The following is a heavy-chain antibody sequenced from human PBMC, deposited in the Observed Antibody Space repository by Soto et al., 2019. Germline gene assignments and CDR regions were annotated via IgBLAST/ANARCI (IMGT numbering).Heavy chain of an antibody. CDR3: AKDDNYCAGGICYDVFDI. CDR2: IKRDGSER. CDR1: GFTFSNYW. D-gene: IGHD2-8*02. J-gene: IGHJ3*02. Sequence: EVQLVESGGGLVQSGGSLRLSCVASGFTFSNYWMTWVRQAPGKGLEWVANIKRDGSERYLVDSVRGRFTISRDNAKNSLYLQMNSLRAEDTAVYYCAKDDNYCAGGICYDVFDIWGQGTMVTVSS. V-gene: IGHV3-7*05.